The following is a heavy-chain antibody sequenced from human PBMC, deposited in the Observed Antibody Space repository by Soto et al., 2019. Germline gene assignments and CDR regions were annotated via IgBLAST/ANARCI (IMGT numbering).Heavy chain of an antibody. CDR1: GGSISSGDYY. Sequence: QVQLQESGPGLVKPSQTLSLTCTVSGGSISSGDYYWSWIRQPPGKGLEWIGYIYYSGSTYYNPSLKSGVTISEDPSKNKFSLKLSSVTAADTAVYYCARVGGGAYCGGDCSPDAFDIWGQGKMFTVSS. CDR2: IYYSGST. J-gene: IGHJ3*02. CDR3: ARVGGGAYCGGDCSPDAFDI. D-gene: IGHD2-21*02. V-gene: IGHV4-30-4*01.